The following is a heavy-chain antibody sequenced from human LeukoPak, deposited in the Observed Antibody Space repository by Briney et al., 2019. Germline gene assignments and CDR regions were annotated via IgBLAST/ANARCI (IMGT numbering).Heavy chain of an antibody. V-gene: IGHV4-34*01. D-gene: IGHD2-2*01. J-gene: IGHJ5*02. CDR3: ARGMGYYCSSTSCYKINWFDP. CDR2: INHSGST. Sequence: SETLSLTCAVYGGSFSGYYWSWIRQPPGKGLEWIGEINHSGSTNYNPSLKSRVTISVDTSKNQFSLKLSSVTAADTAVYYCARGMGYYCSSTSCYKINWFDPWGQGALVTVSS. CDR1: GGSFSGYY.